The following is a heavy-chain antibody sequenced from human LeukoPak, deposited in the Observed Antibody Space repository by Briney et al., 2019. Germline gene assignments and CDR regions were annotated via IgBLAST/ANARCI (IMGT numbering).Heavy chain of an antibody. D-gene: IGHD3-22*01. CDR3: ARGLFLSGYLDAFDL. V-gene: IGHV3-53*01. CDR1: GFFFSNKY. J-gene: IGHJ3*01. CDR2: IYSDGST. Sequence: GGSLRLSCAASGFFFSNKYMRWVRQAPGKGLEWVAQIYSDGSTNYTDSVRGRCTISGDKSKNKLYLQMNSLRVEDTAVYYCARGLFLSGYLDAFDLWGQGTVVTVSS.